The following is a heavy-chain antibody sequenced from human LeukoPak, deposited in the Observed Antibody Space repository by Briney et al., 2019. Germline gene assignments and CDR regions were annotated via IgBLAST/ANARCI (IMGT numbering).Heavy chain of an antibody. Sequence: LSLTCTVSGGSIGSYYWSWIRQPPGKGLEWVSAISGSGGSTYYADSVKGRFTISRDNAKNSLYLQMNSLRAEDTAVYYCARAPTPMDYDFWSGYFYYYYYMDVWGKGTTVTVSS. CDR3: ARAPTPMDYDFWSGYFYYYYYMDV. J-gene: IGHJ6*03. CDR1: GGSIGSYY. D-gene: IGHD3-3*01. CDR2: ISGSGGST. V-gene: IGHV3-11*04.